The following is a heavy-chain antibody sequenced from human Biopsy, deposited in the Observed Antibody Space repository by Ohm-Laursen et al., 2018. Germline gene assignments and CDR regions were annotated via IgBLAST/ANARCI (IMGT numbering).Heavy chain of an antibody. J-gene: IGHJ5*02. Sequence: TLSLTWTVSGGSISSSTTYYWAWLRQPPGKGPEWIGSIYNTETTFYNPSLKSQVTISVDTSTNQFSLKVSSVTAADTALYFCARHPTGFWFDPWGHGTLVTVSS. CDR1: GGSISSSTTYY. V-gene: IGHV4-39*01. CDR3: ARHPTGFWFDP. CDR2: IYNTETT.